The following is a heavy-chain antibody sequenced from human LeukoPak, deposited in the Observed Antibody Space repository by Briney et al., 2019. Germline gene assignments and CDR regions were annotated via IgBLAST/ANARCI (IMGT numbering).Heavy chain of an antibody. CDR1: EFTFSTYS. Sequence: GGSLRLSCAASEFTFSTYSMNWVRQTPGKGLEWVSIISSSSDDIHYADSVKVRFTISRDNAKNSLYLQMNSLRAEDTAVYYCARGETSDTRHLDYWGQGTLVTVSS. J-gene: IGHJ4*02. V-gene: IGHV3-21*06. CDR3: ARGETSDTRHLDY. CDR2: ISSSSDDI. D-gene: IGHD1-1*01.